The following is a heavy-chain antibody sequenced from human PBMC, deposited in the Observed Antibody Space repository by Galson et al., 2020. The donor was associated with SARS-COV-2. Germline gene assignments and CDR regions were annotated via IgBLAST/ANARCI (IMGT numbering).Heavy chain of an antibody. CDR3: ARGTKETGFG. CDR2: MNQGGSEK. V-gene: IGHV3-7*01. D-gene: IGHD1-7*01. J-gene: IGHJ4*02. CDR1: GFTFSIYW. Sequence: GESLKISCAASGFTFSIYWMTWVRQAPGKGLEWVANMNQGGSEKYYVDSVKGRFTISRDNAKNSLYLQMNSLRADDTAVYYCARGTKETGFGWGPGTLGTLSS.